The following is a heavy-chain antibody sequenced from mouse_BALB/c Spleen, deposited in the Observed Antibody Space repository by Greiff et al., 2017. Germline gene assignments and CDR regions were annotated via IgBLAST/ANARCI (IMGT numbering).Heavy chain of an antibody. CDR2: INPSTGYT. CDR3: ARWMDY. CDR1: GYTFTSYW. V-gene: IGHV1-7*01. J-gene: IGHJ4*01. Sequence: QVHVKQSGAELAKPGASVKMSCKASGYTFTSYWMHWVKQRPGQGLEWIGYINPSTGYTEYNQKFKDKATLTADKSSSTAYMQLSSLTSEDSAVYYCARWMDYWGQGTSVTVSS.